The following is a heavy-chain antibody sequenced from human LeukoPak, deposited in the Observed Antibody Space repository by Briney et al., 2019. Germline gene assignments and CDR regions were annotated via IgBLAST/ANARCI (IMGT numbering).Heavy chain of an antibody. D-gene: IGHD2-2*01. CDR1: GFTFDDYA. CDR2: ISGSSSYI. V-gene: IGHV3-21*01. CDR3: ARYPPHYYYMDV. Sequence: GGSLRLSCAASGFTFDDYAMHWVRQAPGKGLEWVSSISGSSSYIYYADSVKGRFTISRDNAKNSLYLQMNSLRAEDTAVYYCARYPPHYYYMDVWGKGTTVTVSS. J-gene: IGHJ6*03.